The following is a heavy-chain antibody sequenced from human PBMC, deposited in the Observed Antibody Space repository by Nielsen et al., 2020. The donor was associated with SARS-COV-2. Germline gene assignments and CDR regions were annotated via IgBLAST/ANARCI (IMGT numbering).Heavy chain of an antibody. CDR3: ARWRTYGNGWDF. Sequence: ASVKVSCKASGYTFSNFGLSWVRQAPGRGLERIGWISGFNGNTNYLQKFKGRVTMTTHSSTGTVYMELRSLRADDTAIYYCARWRTYGNGWDFWGQGTLVTVSS. V-gene: IGHV1-18*01. D-gene: IGHD6-19*01. CDR1: GYTFSNFG. CDR2: ISGFNGNT. J-gene: IGHJ4*02.